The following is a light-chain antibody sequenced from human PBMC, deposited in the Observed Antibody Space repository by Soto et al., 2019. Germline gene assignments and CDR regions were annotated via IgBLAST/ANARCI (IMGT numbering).Light chain of an antibody. J-gene: IGKJ1*01. Sequence: DIQMTQSPSTLSASVGDRVTITCRASQTVSSWLAWYQQKPGKAPNLLIYKASTLQSGVPSRFSGSGSGTEFTLTISNLQPDDFETYYCHQYNSYSRTFGQGTKVEIK. V-gene: IGKV1-5*03. CDR3: HQYNSYSRT. CDR1: QTVSSW. CDR2: KAS.